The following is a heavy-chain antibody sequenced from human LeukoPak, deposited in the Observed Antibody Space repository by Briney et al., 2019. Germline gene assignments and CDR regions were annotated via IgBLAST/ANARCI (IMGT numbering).Heavy chain of an antibody. Sequence: RTSETLSLTCTVSGGSISSYYWSWIRQPPGKGLEWIGYIYYSGSTNYNPFLKSRVTISVDTSKNQFSLKLSSVTAADTAVYYCARVSDTAMVTGFDYWGQGTLVTVSS. CDR2: IYYSGST. J-gene: IGHJ4*02. V-gene: IGHV4-59*01. CDR1: GGSISSYY. D-gene: IGHD5-18*01. CDR3: ARVSDTAMVTGFDY.